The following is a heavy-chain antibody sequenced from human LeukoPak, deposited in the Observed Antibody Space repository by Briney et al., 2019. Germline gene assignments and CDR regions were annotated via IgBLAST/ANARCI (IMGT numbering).Heavy chain of an antibody. CDR2: IYTSGST. Sequence: SETLSLTCTVSGGSISSGSYYWSWIRQPAGKGLEWIGRIYTSGSTNDNPSLKSRVTISVDTSKNQFSLKLSSVTAADTAVYYCARDVTYCSSTSCYTSTYYYYYMDVWGKGTTVTVSS. CDR3: ARDVTYCSSTSCYTSTYYYYYMDV. CDR1: GGSISSGSYY. J-gene: IGHJ6*03. V-gene: IGHV4-61*02. D-gene: IGHD2-2*02.